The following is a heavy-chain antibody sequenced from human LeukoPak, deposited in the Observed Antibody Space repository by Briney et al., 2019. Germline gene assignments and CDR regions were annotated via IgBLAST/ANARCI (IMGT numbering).Heavy chain of an antibody. CDR2: IYYSGST. CDR1: GGSISSGDYY. CDR3: ARVRITFGGVIVPLFDY. V-gene: IGHV4-30-4*01. Sequence: PSETLSLTCTVPGGSISSGDYYWSWIRQPPGKGLEWIGYIYYSGSTYYNPSLKSRVTISVDTSKNQFSLKLSSVTAADTAVYYCARVRITFGGVIVPLFDYWGQGTLVTISS. D-gene: IGHD3-16*02. J-gene: IGHJ4*02.